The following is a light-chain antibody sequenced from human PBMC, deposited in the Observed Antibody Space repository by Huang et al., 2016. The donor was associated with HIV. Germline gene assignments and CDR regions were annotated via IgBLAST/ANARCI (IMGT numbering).Light chain of an antibody. V-gene: IGKV3-20*01. CDR3: QQYGRSPQS. CDR2: GTS. J-gene: IGKJ2*01. Sequence: EIVLAQSPGTLSLSPTERANLFCRASQSISNNYLAWYQHKPGQAPRLLIYGTSTRATGIPDRFSGSGSGTDFTLTISRLEPEDSGTYYCQQYGRSPQSFGQGTRLEIK. CDR1: QSISNNY.